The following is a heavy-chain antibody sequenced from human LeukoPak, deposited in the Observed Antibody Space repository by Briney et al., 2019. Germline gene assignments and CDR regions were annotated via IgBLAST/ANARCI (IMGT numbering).Heavy chain of an antibody. CDR1: GFTFRDYA. CDR2: IKNSGGST. CDR3: AKEGYYGSGSYPYYFDF. V-gene: IGHV3-23*01. D-gene: IGHD3-10*01. J-gene: IGHJ4*02. Sequence: GGSLRLSCAASGFTFRDYAMSWVRQAPGKGLEWVSGIKNSGGSTFYADSVQGRLTISRDNSKNTLYLQMISLRADDAAVYYCAKEGYYGSGSYPYYFDFWGQGTLVTVSS.